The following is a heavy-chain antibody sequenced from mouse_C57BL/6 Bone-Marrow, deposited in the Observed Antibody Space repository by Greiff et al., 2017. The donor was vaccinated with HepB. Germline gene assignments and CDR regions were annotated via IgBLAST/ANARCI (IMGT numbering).Heavy chain of an antibody. V-gene: IGHV1-52*01. D-gene: IGHD2-2*01. CDR3: ARLYYGYIYAMDY. J-gene: IGHJ4*01. Sequence: QVQLQQPGAELVRPGSSVKLSCKASGYTFTSYWMHWVKQRPIQGLEWIGNIDPSDSETHYNQKFKDKATLTVDKSSSTAYMQISSLTSEDSAVYYCARLYYGYIYAMDYWVQGTSVTVSS. CDR1: GYTFTSYW. CDR2: IDPSDSET.